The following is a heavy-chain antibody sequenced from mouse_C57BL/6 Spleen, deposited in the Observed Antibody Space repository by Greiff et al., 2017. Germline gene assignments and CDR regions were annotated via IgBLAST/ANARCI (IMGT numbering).Heavy chain of an antibody. CDR2: INPNNGGT. D-gene: IGHD2-4*01. J-gene: IGHJ3*01. Sequence: VQLQQSGPELVKPGASVKISCKASGYTFTDYYMNWVKQSHGKSLEWIGDINPNNGGTSYNQKFKGKATLTVDKSSSTAYMELRSLTSEDSAVYYCARPYYYDYDVFAYWGQGTLVTVSA. CDR3: ARPYYYDYDVFAY. V-gene: IGHV1-26*01. CDR1: GYTFTDYY.